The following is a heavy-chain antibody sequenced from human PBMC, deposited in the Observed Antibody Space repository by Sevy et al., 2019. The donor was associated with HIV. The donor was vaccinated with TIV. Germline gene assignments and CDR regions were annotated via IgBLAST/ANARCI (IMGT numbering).Heavy chain of an antibody. CDR1: GFTFSNYA. V-gene: IGHV3-33*01. D-gene: IGHD3-22*01. CDR3: ARGGYYYDNAAYYALDS. Sequence: GGSLRLSCAATGFTFSNYAMHWVRQAPGEGMEWVAIIWSDGAYQYHGDSVKGRFTISRDNSKNTLYLQMNNVRVEDTAVYYCARGGYYYDNAAYYALDSWGQRTLVTVSS. J-gene: IGHJ4*02. CDR2: IWSDGAYQ.